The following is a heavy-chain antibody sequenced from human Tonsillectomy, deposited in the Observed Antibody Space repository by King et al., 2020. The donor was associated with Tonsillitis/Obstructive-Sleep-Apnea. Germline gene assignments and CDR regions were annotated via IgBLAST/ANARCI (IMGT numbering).Heavy chain of an antibody. CDR1: CGSISSYY. CDR2: LYYSGST. D-gene: IGHD3-9*01. CDR3: ARLRYDILTGYSNDYYYYYMDV. Sequence: VQLQESGPGLVKPSETLSLTCTVSCGSISSYYCSWIRQPPGKGLEWIGYLYYSGSTNYNPSLKSRFTISVATSKNQFSLKLSTVTAADTAVYYCARLRYDILTGYSNDYYYYYMDVWGKGTTVTVSS. J-gene: IGHJ6*03. V-gene: IGHV4-59*01.